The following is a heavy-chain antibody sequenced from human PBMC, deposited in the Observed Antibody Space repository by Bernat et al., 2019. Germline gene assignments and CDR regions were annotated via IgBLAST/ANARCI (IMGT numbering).Heavy chain of an antibody. J-gene: IGHJ4*02. V-gene: IGHV3-7*03. Sequence: EVQLVQSGGGLVQPGGSLRLSCAASGFTFTNYWMNWVRQAPGRGLEWVATIKEDGSKEYYVDSVKGRFTISRDNAENSLYLQMNSLRAEDTAVYYCARRGNYDSSGKWKLLDSWGQGTLVTVSP. CDR1: GFTFTNYW. D-gene: IGHD3-22*01. CDR3: ARRGNYDSSGKWKLLDS. CDR2: IKEDGSKE.